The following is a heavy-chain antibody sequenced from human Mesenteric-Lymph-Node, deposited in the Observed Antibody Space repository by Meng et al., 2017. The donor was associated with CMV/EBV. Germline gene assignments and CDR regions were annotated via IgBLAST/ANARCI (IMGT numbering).Heavy chain of an antibody. J-gene: IGHJ5*02. D-gene: IGHD3-16*01. CDR2: ISSSGSTI. V-gene: IGHV3-11*01. CDR3: ARVKLGPNLWFDP. CDR1: GFTFSDYY. Sequence: GESLKISCAASGFTFSDYYMSWIRQAPGKGLEWVSYISSSGSTIYYADSVKGRFTISRDNAKNSLYLQMNSLRAEDTAVYYCARVKLGPNLWFDPWGQGTLVTVSS.